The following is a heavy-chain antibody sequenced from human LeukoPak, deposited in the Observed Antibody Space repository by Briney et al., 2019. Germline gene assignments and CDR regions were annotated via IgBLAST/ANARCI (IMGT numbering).Heavy chain of an antibody. J-gene: IGHJ3*02. Sequence: GGSLRLSCAASGFIFDNYAMNWVRQAPGKGLEWIAYISSVGTMYYADSEKARFTISRDNGDNSLSLQMNSLRAGDTAVYYCARSRVIVDAFDIWGQGTMVTVSS. V-gene: IGHV3-48*03. CDR3: ARSRVIVDAFDI. D-gene: IGHD2-21*01. CDR2: ISSVGTM. CDR1: GFIFDNYA.